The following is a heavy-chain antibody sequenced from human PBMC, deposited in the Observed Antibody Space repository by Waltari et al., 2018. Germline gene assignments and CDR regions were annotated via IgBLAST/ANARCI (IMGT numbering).Heavy chain of an antibody. CDR1: GGSIGSGNYY. V-gene: IGHV4-39*07. CDR2: IYYSGDT. D-gene: IGHD2-8*01. CDR3: ASGGGYTNGWDY. J-gene: IGHJ4*02. Sequence: QPLLQESGPGLVKPSENLSLTCSVSGGSIGSGNYYWSWIRQPPGKGLEWIGNIYYSGDTYYNPSLKSRVPISLDTSKNQFSLKLRSVIAADTAVYFCASGGGYTNGWDYWGQGTLVTVSS.